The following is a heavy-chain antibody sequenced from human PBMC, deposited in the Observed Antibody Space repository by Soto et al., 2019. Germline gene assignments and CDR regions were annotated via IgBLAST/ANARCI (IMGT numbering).Heavy chain of an antibody. D-gene: IGHD6-19*01. V-gene: IGHV1-8*02. J-gene: IGHJ5*02. CDR2: MNPNSGET. CDR1: GYTFSDYD. CDR3: ARAAVAARPRWYNWFDP. Sequence: ASVKVSCKTSGYTFSDYDINGVRQATGQGLEWIGWMNPNSGETGYAQKFQGRVTMTRSVSLTTAYLELSSLRSEDTAVYYCARAAVAARPRWYNWFDPWGQGTLVTVSS.